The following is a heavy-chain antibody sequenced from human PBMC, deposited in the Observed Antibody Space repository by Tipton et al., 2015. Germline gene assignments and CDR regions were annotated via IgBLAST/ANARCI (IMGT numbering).Heavy chain of an antibody. V-gene: IGHV4-59*01. CDR1: GGSITTYY. J-gene: IGHJ5*02. D-gene: IGHD5-18*01. CDR3: ARFMGYSYGPDNWFDP. CDR2: ISYSGTT. Sequence: TLSLTCTVSGGSITTYYWTWIQQPPGKGLEWIGYISYSGTTNYNPSLNNRVTIPADTSRNQFSLRLTSVTTADTAVYYCARFMGYSYGPDNWFDPWGQGTLVTVSS.